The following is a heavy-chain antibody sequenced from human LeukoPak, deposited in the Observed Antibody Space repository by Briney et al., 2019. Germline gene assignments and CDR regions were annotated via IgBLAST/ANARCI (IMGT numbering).Heavy chain of an antibody. CDR3: ARGHSGWLYDVFDL. D-gene: IGHD6-19*01. V-gene: IGHV1-8*03. Sequence: ASVKVSCKASGYTFTSYDINWVRQATGQGLEWVGRMNPNSGNTGYAQKFQGRVTITRNTSISTAYMELSSLRSEDTAVCYCARGHSGWLYDVFDLWGQGTMVTVSS. CDR1: GYTFTSYD. J-gene: IGHJ3*01. CDR2: MNPNSGNT.